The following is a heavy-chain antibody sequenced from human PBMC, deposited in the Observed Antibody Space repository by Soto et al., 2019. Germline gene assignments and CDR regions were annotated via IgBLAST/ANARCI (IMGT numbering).Heavy chain of an antibody. D-gene: IGHD3-10*02. Sequence: PGGSLRLSCAASGFTFSSYSMNWVRQAPGKGLEWVSSISSSSSYIYYADSVKGRFTISRDNAKNSLYLQMNSLRAEDTAVYYCARDMFRDASKVSTAMAVWGQGTTVTVSS. J-gene: IGHJ6*02. CDR3: ARDMFRDASKVSTAMAV. V-gene: IGHV3-21*01. CDR1: GFTFSSYS. CDR2: ISSSSSYI.